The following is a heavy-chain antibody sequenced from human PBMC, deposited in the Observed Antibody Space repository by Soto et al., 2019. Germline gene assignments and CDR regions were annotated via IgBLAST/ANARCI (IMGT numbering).Heavy chain of an antibody. CDR2: ISWNSGNI. Sequence: VQLVESGGGLVQPGRSLRLFCTASGFTFDNYAMHWVRQAPGKGLEWVSGISWNSGNIGYAESVPGRFTIARDDARNSLYLQMNSLRPEDTALYDCTKDSSPDARYCNAGVCYSAYFDSGGQGTLFTVSS. D-gene: IGHD2-15*01. J-gene: IGHJ4*02. CDR3: TKDSSPDARYCNAGVCYSAYFDS. V-gene: IGHV3-9*01. CDR1: GFTFDNYA.